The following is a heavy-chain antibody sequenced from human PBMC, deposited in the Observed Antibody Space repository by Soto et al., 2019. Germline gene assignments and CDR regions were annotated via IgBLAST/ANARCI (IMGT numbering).Heavy chain of an antibody. CDR3: ARHYTFLSMNYYYGMDV. CDR1: GGSISSYY. Sequence: SETLSLTCTVSGGSISSYYWSWIRQPPGKGLEWIGYIYYSGSTYYNPSLKSRVTISVDTSKNQFSLKLSSVTAADTAVYYCARHYTFLSMNYYYGMDVRGQGTTVTVSS. CDR2: IYYSGST. D-gene: IGHD3-3*01. J-gene: IGHJ6*02. V-gene: IGHV4-59*04.